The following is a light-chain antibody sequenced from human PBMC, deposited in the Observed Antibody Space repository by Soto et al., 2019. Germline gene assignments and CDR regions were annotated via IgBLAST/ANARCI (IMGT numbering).Light chain of an antibody. CDR1: QNINNY. J-gene: IGKJ1*01. CDR2: AAS. Sequence: IRMTQSPSSLSASVGYRVTITCQASQNINNYLNWYQQKPGRAPKLLINAASSLERGVPSRFSGGGSGTDFTLNISSLQPDDFATYYCQQNYRATPWTFGQGTKVDIK. V-gene: IGKV1-39*01. CDR3: QQNYRATPWT.